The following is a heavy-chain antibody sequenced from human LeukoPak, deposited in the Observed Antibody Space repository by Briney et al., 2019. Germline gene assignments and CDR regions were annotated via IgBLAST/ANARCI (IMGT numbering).Heavy chain of an antibody. Sequence: LPGGSLRLSCAASRFTFSSYWMTWVRQAPGKGLEWVAVIWYDGSNKYYADSVKGRFTISRDNSKNTLYLQMNSLRAEDTAVYYCARDRDYSNYGRYNYYYYGMDVWGQGTTVTVSS. CDR1: RFTFSSYW. D-gene: IGHD4-11*01. J-gene: IGHJ6*02. CDR3: ARDRDYSNYGRYNYYYYGMDV. V-gene: IGHV3-33*08. CDR2: IWYDGSNK.